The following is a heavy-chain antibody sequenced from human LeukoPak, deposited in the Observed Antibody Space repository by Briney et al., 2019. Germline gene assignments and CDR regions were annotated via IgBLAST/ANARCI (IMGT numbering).Heavy chain of an antibody. CDR1: GFTFGSYA. CDR3: AKDPRTAAAYYFDY. D-gene: IGHD6-13*01. CDR2: ISRDGRDK. V-gene: IGHV3-30*18. J-gene: IGHJ4*02. Sequence: GRPLRLSCVASGFTFGSYAMHWVRQAPGKGLEWVAVISRDGRDKHHADSVKGRFTISRDNSKNTLYLQMDSLRAEDTAVYFCAKDPRTAAAYYFDYWGQGILVTVSS.